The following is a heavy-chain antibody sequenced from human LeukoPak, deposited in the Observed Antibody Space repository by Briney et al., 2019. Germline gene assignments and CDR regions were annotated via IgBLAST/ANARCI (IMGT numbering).Heavy chain of an antibody. D-gene: IGHD2-15*01. CDR3: ARVDSGHTLDY. CDR1: EFTFTNYW. Sequence: GGSLRLSCAASEFTFTNYWMTWVRQAPGKELEWVASIKQDASEKYYVDSVEGRFTISRDNAKNSLYLQMNSLRADDTAVYYCARVDSGHTLDYWGQGTLVTVSS. CDR2: IKQDASEK. J-gene: IGHJ4*02. V-gene: IGHV3-7*03.